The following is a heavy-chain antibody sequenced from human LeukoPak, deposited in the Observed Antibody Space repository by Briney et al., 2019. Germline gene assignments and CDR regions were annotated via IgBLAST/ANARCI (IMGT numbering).Heavy chain of an antibody. CDR1: VITFSSYE. J-gene: IGHJ4*02. CDR2: ISTSGSTI. Sequence: GGSLRLSCVVSVITFSSYEMNWVRQAPGKGLEWVSYISTSGSTIYYADSVKGRFTISRDNAKNSLYLQMNGLRAEDTAIYYCASPQWLAFWGQGTLVTVSS. D-gene: IGHD6-19*01. V-gene: IGHV3-48*03. CDR3: ASPQWLAF.